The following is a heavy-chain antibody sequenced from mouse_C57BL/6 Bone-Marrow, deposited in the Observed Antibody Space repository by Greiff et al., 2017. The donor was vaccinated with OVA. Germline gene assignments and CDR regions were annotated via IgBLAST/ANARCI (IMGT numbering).Heavy chain of an antibody. J-gene: IGHJ4*01. Sequence: EVHLVESGGGLVKPGGSLKLSCAASGFTFSDYGMHWVRQAPEKGLEWVAYISSGSSTIYYADTVKGRFTISRDNAKNTLFLQMTSLRSEDTAMYYCAYYYGSSYVYYAMDYWGQGTSVTVSS. D-gene: IGHD1-1*01. V-gene: IGHV5-17*01. CDR2: ISSGSSTI. CDR3: AYYYGSSYVYYAMDY. CDR1: GFTFSDYG.